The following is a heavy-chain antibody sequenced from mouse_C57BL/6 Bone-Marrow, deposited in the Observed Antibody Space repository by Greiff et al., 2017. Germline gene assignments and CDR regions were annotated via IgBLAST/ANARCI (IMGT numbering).Heavy chain of an antibody. CDR3: ARQGRGYAMDY. V-gene: IGHV5-6*01. CDR2: ISSGGSYN. Sequence: EVNVVESGGDLVKPGGSLKLSCAASGFTFSSYGMSWVRQTPDKRLEWVATISSGGSYNYYPDSVKGRFPISRDNAKNTLYLQMSSLKSEDTAMYYCARQGRGYAMDYWGQGTSVTVSS. CDR1: GFTFSSYG. J-gene: IGHJ4*01.